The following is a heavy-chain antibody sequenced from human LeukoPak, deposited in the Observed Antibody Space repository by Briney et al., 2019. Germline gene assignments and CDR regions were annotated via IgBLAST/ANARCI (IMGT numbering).Heavy chain of an antibody. Sequence: SETLSLTCAVYGGSFSGYYWSWIRQPPGKGLEWIGEINHSGSTNYNPSLKSRVTISVDTSKNQFSLKLSSVTAADTAVYYCARSKGWLRFGRESYFDYWGQGTLVTVSS. CDR1: GGSFSGYY. V-gene: IGHV4-34*01. CDR3: ARSKGWLRFGRESYFDY. D-gene: IGHD5-12*01. J-gene: IGHJ4*02. CDR2: INHSGST.